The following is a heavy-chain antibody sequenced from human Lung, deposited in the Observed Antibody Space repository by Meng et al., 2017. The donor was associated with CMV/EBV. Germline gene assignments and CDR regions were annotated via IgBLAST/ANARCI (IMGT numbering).Heavy chain of an antibody. V-gene: IGHV6-1*01. Sequence: QVQLQQAGPGLVKPSQPPSLTCAISGDIDSSNSAAWHWIRQSPSRGLEWLGRTYYRSKWYHEYAVSVKSRITISPDTPKNQFSLQLNSMTPEDTAVYYCARGINGGCGDWGQGTLVTVSS. J-gene: IGHJ4*02. CDR2: TYYRSKWYH. CDR1: GDIDSSNSAA. CDR3: ARGINGGCGD. D-gene: IGHD4-23*01.